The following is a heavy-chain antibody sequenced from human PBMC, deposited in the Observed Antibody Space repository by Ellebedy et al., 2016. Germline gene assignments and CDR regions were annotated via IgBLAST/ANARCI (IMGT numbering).Heavy chain of an antibody. CDR2: IRSKAYGGTT. D-gene: IGHD4-17*01. V-gene: IGHV3-72*01. J-gene: IGHJ4*02. Sequence: GGSLRLSCAASGFTFSDHYMDWVRQAPGKGLEWVGFIRSKAYGGTTECAASVKGRFTISRDDSKNSLYLQMNSLKTEDTAVYYCAREGRDGDLDYWGQGTLVTVSS. CDR1: GFTFSDHY. CDR3: AREGRDGDLDY.